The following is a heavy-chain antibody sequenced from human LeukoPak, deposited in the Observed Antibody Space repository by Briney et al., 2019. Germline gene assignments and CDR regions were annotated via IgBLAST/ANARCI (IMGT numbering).Heavy chain of an antibody. V-gene: IGHV3-23*01. Sequence: GGSLRLSCVTSGFSFSNYVMGWVRQAPGEGLEWVSAISPSSGGIYYANSVKARFTISRDNSKNTLYLEMSGLRTEDTAVYYCAKASSSSRPYYFDYWGQGILVTVSS. CDR3: AKASSSSRPYYFDY. CDR1: GFSFSNYV. J-gene: IGHJ4*02. CDR2: ISPSSGGI. D-gene: IGHD6-6*01.